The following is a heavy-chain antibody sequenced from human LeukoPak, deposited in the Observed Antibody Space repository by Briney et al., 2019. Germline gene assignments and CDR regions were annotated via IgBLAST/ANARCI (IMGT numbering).Heavy chain of an antibody. CDR2: TSGSGGST. D-gene: IGHD1-1*01. V-gene: IGHV3-23*01. CDR1: GFTFSSYA. CDR3: ARGIQLLGY. Sequence: GGSLRLSCAASGFTFSSYAMSWVRQAPGKGLEWVSATSGSGGSTYYADSVNGRFTISRDNSKNTLYLQTNSLRAEDSAVYYCARGIQLLGYWGQGTLVTVSS. J-gene: IGHJ4*02.